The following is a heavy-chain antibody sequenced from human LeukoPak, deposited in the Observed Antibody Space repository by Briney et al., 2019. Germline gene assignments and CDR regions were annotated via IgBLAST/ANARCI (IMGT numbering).Heavy chain of an antibody. CDR1: GFTFSSYG. Sequence: GGSLRLSCAASGFTFSSYGMHWVRQAPGKGLEWVAFIRYDGSNKYYADSVKGRFTISRDNSKNTLYLQMNSLRAEDTAVYYCASFPVVPAAIGKNWFDPWGQGTLVTVSS. D-gene: IGHD2-2*02. V-gene: IGHV3-30*02. CDR3: ASFPVVPAAIGKNWFDP. J-gene: IGHJ5*02. CDR2: IRYDGSNK.